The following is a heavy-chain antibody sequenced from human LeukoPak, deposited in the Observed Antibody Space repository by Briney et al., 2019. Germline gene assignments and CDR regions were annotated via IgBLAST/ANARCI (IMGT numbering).Heavy chain of an antibody. CDR3: VKDSNYDFWSGYYKGFDN. CDR1: GFTFDNYG. Sequence: GGSLRLSCAASGFTSGFTFDNYGMNWVRQVPGKVLEWVSGISRDGGRTGYADSVQGRFTISRDNSRNSLHLQMNSLRVEDTAFYYCVKDSNYDFWSGYYKGFDNWGQGTLVTVSS. CDR2: ISRDGGRT. J-gene: IGHJ4*02. D-gene: IGHD3-3*01. V-gene: IGHV3-20*04.